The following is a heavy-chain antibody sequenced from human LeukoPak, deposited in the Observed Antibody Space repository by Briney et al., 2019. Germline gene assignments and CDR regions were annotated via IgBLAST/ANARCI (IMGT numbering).Heavy chain of an antibody. CDR2: ISAYNGNT. CDR3: ARADPQPRTNWFDP. CDR1: GYTFTSYG. Sequence: GASVKVSCKASGYTFTSYGISWVRQAPGQGLEWMGWISAYNGNTNYAQKFQGRVTITADESTSTAYMELSSLRSEDTAVYYCARADPQPRTNWFDPWGQGTLVTVSS. J-gene: IGHJ5*02. V-gene: IGHV1-18*01. D-gene: IGHD6-6*01.